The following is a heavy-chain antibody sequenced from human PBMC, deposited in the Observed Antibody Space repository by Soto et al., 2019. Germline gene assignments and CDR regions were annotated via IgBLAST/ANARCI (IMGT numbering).Heavy chain of an antibody. CDR3: AKVRVAVAIGAPFDY. CDR2: ISWNSGRI. V-gene: IGHV3-9*01. D-gene: IGHD2-15*01. CDR1: GFTFDDYA. Sequence: EVQLVESGGGLVQPGRSLRLSCAASGFTFDDYAMHWVRQAPGKGLEWVSGISWNSGRIGYADSVKGRFTISRDNAKNSLYLQMNRLRAEDTALYYCAKVRVAVAIGAPFDYWGQGTLVTVSS. J-gene: IGHJ4*02.